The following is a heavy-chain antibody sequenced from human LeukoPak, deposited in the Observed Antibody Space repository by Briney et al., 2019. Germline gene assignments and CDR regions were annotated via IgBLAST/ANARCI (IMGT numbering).Heavy chain of an antibody. CDR1: GFTFDDYA. Sequence: GGSLRLSCAASGFTFDDYAMHWVRQAPGKGLEWVSLTSGDGGSTYYADSVKGRFTISRDNSKNSLYLQMNSLRTEDTALYYCAKDITYSSSDECGMDVWGQGTTVTVSS. CDR2: TSGDGGST. V-gene: IGHV3-43*02. J-gene: IGHJ6*02. CDR3: AKDITYSSSDECGMDV. D-gene: IGHD6-13*01.